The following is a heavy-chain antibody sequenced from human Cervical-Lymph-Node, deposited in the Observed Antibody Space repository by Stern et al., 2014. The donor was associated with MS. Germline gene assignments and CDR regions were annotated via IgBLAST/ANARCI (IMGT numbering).Heavy chain of an antibody. CDR2: IHSSGIT. V-gene: IGHV3-53*01. J-gene: IGHJ4*02. Sequence: VQLVQSGGGLIQPGGSLRLSCAASGLTVSSNYMSWVRQAPGRGLEWLAVIHSSGITFYADSVKGRFNISRDNSKNTVYLQMSSLRVEDTAVYYCARDPGYGDPVGYWGQGTLVTVSS. CDR1: GLTVSSNY. CDR3: ARDPGYGDPVGY. D-gene: IGHD4-17*01.